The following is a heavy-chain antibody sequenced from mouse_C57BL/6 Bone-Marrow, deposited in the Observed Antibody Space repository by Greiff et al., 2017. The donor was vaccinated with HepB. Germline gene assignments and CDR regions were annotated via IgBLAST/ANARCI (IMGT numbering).Heavy chain of an antibody. V-gene: IGHV1-42*01. CDR3: ARKPSFAY. J-gene: IGHJ3*01. CDR1: GYSFTGYY. D-gene: IGHD6-1*01. Sequence: VQLQQSGPELVKPGASVKISCKASGYSFTGYYMNWVKQSPEKSLEWIGEINPSTGGTTYNQKFKAKATLTEDKSSSTAYMQLKSLTSEDSAVYYCARKPSFAYWGQGTLVTVSA. CDR2: INPSTGGT.